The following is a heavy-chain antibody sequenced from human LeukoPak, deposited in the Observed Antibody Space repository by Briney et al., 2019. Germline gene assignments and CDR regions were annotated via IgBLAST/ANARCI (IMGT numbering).Heavy chain of an antibody. Sequence: SGGSLRLSCAASGFTFSSYGMSWVRQAPGKGLEWVSAISGSGGSTFYADSVKGRFTISRDNSKNTLYLQMNSLRAEDTAVYYCAKVYVWNEYYFDYWGQGTLVTVSS. CDR2: ISGSGGST. V-gene: IGHV3-23*01. CDR3: AKVYVWNEYYFDY. J-gene: IGHJ4*02. CDR1: GFTFSSYG. D-gene: IGHD1-1*01.